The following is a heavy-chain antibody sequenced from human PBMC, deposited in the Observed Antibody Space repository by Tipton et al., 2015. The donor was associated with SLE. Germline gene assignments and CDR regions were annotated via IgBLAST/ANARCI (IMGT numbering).Heavy chain of an antibody. Sequence: LSLTCAASGFTFSSYAMSWVRQAPGKGLEWVSAISGSGGSTYYADSVKGRFTISRDNSKNTLYLQMNSLRAEDTAVYYCAKGGRYCGGDCYYYWYFDLWGRGTLVTVSS. CDR2: ISGSGGST. CDR1: GFTFSSYA. CDR3: AKGGRYCGGDCYYYWYFDL. J-gene: IGHJ2*01. D-gene: IGHD2-21*02. V-gene: IGHV3-23*01.